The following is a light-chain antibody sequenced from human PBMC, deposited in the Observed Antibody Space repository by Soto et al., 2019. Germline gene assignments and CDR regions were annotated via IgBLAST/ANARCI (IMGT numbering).Light chain of an antibody. V-gene: IGLV1-40*01. CDR2: GNS. J-gene: IGLJ2*01. CDR1: SSNIGAGYD. CDR3: QSYDSSLSGVV. Sequence: QSVLTQPPSVSGAPGQRVTICCTGSSSNIGAGYDVHWYQLLPGTAPKLLIYGNSNRPSGVPDRFSGSKSGTSVSLAITGLQAEDEADYYCQSYDSSLSGVVFGAGTKVTVL.